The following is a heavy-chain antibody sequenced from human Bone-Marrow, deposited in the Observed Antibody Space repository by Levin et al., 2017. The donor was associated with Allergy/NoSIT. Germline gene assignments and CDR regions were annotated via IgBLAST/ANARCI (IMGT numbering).Heavy chain of an antibody. CDR2: ISHRGST. Sequence: SETLSLTCDVYGGSFGGVYWSWLRQPPGKGLEWIGEISHRGSTTYNPSLKSRVTISLETSRNQFSVKLKSVTAPDTAVYYCAVFSLRYGVFDIWGQGTMVTVSS. CDR3: AVFSLRYGVFDI. J-gene: IGHJ3*02. CDR1: GGSFGGVY. V-gene: IGHV4-34*01. D-gene: IGHD4-17*01.